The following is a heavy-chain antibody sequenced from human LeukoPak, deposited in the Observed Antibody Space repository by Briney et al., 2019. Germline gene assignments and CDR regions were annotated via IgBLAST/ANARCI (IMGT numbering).Heavy chain of an antibody. CDR2: ISSNGGST. D-gene: IGHD6-19*01. Sequence: GGSLRLSCAASGFTFSSYAMHWVRQAPGKGLEYVSAISSNGGSTYYANSVKGRFTISRDNSKNTLYLQMGSLRAEDMAVYYCARGSGWSPGYWGQGTLVTVSS. J-gene: IGHJ4*02. CDR1: GFTFSSYA. CDR3: ARGSGWSPGY. V-gene: IGHV3-64*01.